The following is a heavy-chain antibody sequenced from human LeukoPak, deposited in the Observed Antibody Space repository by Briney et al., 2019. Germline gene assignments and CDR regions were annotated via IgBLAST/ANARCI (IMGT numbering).Heavy chain of an antibody. CDR3: ARHMVVAATVEYFQH. CDR2: IYYSGST. J-gene: IGHJ1*01. CDR1: GGSISSSSYY. Sequence: PSETLSLTCTVSGGSISSSSYYWGWIRQPPGKGLEWIGSIYYSGSTYYNPSLKRRVTISVDTSKNQFSLKLSSVTAADTAVYYCARHMVVAATVEYFQHWGQGTLVTVSS. D-gene: IGHD2-15*01. V-gene: IGHV4-39*01.